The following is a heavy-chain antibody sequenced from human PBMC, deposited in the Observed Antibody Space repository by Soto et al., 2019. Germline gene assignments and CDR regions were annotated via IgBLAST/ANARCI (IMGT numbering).Heavy chain of an antibody. CDR1: GGSISSYY. CDR3: ARGHILTGYYKPHNWFDP. CDR2: IYYSGST. V-gene: IGHV4-59*01. Sequence: NPSETLSLTCTVSGGSISSYYWSWIRQPPGKGLEWIGYIYYSGSTNYNPSLKSRVTISVDTSKNQFSLKLSSVTAADTAVYYCARGHILTGYYKPHNWFDPWGQGTLVTVSS. D-gene: IGHD3-9*01. J-gene: IGHJ5*02.